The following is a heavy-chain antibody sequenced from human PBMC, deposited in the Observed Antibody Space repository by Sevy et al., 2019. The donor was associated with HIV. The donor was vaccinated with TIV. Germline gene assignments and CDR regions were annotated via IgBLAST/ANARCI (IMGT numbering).Heavy chain of an antibody. CDR2: MNPNSGIT. V-gene: IGHV1-8*01. CDR1: GYTFTSYD. J-gene: IGHJ6*02. D-gene: IGHD3-3*01. CDR3: ARGPIYDFWSGYYTGLGTTYYYYGMDV. Sequence: ASVKVSCKASGYTFTSYDINWVRQATGQGLEWMGWMNPNSGITGYAQKFQGRVTMTRNTSISTAYMELSSLRSEDTAVYYCARGPIYDFWSGYYTGLGTTYYYYGMDVWGQGTTVTVSS.